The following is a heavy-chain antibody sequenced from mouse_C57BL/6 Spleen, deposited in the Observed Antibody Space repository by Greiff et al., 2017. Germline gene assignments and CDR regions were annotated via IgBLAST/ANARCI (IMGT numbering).Heavy chain of an antibody. Sequence: VQLQQSGAELVRPGASVKLSCTASGFNIKDDYMHWVKQRPEQGLEWIGWIDPENGDTEYAAKFQGKATMTADTSSNTAYLQLSSLTSEDTAVYYCATYDDYDGAFAYWGQGTLVTVSA. CDR1: GFNIKDDY. D-gene: IGHD2-4*01. J-gene: IGHJ3*01. CDR3: ATYDDYDGAFAY. CDR2: IDPENGDT. V-gene: IGHV14-4*01.